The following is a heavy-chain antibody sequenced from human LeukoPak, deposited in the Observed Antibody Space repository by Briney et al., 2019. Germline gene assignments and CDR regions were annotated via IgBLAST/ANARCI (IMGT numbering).Heavy chain of an antibody. CDR1: GFTFDDYG. Sequence: GGSLRLSCAASGFTFDDYGMSWVRQAPGKGLEWVSSISSSSSYIYYADSVKGRFTISRDNAKNSLYLQMNSLRAEDTAVYYCARDMPDIVVVVAATPSDDAFDIWGQGTMVTVSS. CDR2: ISSSSSYI. D-gene: IGHD2-15*01. V-gene: IGHV3-21*01. CDR3: ARDMPDIVVVVAATPSDDAFDI. J-gene: IGHJ3*02.